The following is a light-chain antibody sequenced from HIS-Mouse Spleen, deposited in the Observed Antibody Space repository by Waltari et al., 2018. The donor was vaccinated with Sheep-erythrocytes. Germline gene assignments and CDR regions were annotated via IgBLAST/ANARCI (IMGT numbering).Light chain of an antibody. V-gene: IGLV2-8*01. CDR2: EVS. CDR1: SSDVGGYNY. Sequence: QSALTQPPSASGSPGQSVTISCTGTSSDVGGYNYVSWYQQHPGKAHKLMIYEVSKRPSGVPDRFSGSKSGNTASLTVYGLQAEDEADYYCSSYAGSNNLVFGGGTKLTVL. J-gene: IGLJ2*01. CDR3: SSYAGSNNLV.